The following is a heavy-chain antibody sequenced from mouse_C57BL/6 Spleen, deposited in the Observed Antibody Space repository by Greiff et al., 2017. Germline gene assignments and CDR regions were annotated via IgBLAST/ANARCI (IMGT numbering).Heavy chain of an antibody. D-gene: IGHD2-1*01. V-gene: IGHV1-53*01. Sequence: QVQLKQPGTELVKPGASVKLSCKASGYTFTSSCMHWVKPRPGQGLAWIGNINPSNGGTNYDEKFKSKATLTVDKSSSTAYMQLSSLTSEDSAVYYCASYGNWYFDVWGTGTTVTVSS. CDR1: GYTFTSSC. CDR3: ASYGNWYFDV. J-gene: IGHJ1*03. CDR2: INPSNGGT.